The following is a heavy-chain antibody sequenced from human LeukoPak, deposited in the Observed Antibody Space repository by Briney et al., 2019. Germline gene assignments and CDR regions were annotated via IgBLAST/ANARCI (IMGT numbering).Heavy chain of an antibody. CDR3: ASRIFGVADLPDY. Sequence: SVKVSCKASGDTFSSYAINWVRQAPGQGLEWMGGIMPILGTAKYAQKFQGRVTITADKSTTTVYMEVSSLRSEETAVYYCASRIFGVADLPDYWGQGTLVTVSS. V-gene: IGHV1-69*06. J-gene: IGHJ4*02. D-gene: IGHD3-3*02. CDR1: GDTFSSYA. CDR2: IMPILGTA.